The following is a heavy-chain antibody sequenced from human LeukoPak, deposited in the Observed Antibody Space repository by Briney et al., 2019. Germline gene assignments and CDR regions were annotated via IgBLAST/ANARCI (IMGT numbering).Heavy chain of an antibody. CDR3: ATRPYGSGSYRH. CDR1: GYTFTGYY. J-gene: IGHJ4*02. Sequence: ASVKVSCKASGYTFTGYYMHWVRQAPGQGLEWMGWINPNSGGTNYAQKFQGRVTMTRDTSISTAYMELSRLRSDDTAVYYCATRPYGSGSYRHWGQGTLVTVSS. V-gene: IGHV1-2*02. D-gene: IGHD3-10*01. CDR2: INPNSGGT.